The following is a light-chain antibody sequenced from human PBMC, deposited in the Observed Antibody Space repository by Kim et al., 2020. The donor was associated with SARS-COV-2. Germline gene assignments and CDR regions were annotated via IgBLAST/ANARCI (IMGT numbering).Light chain of an antibody. CDR3: SSHAGSNSLV. J-gene: IGLJ2*01. CDR1: SSDIGGYNY. Sequence: QSALTQPPSASGSPGQSVTISCTGTSSDIGGYNYVSWYQQHPGKAPKLMIYDVSKRPSGVSDRFSGSKSGNTASLTVSGLQAEDEADYYCSSHAGSNSLVFGGGTQLTVL. V-gene: IGLV2-8*01. CDR2: DVS.